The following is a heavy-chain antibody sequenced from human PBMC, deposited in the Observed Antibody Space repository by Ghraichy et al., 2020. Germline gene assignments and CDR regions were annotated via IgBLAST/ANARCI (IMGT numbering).Heavy chain of an antibody. V-gene: IGHV4-59*01. CDR3: AGLGYYDSSGYLFDY. CDR1: GGSISSYY. D-gene: IGHD3-22*01. Sequence: SETLSLTCTVSGGSISSYYWSWIRQPPGKGLEWIGYIYYSGSTNYNPSLKSRVTISVDTSKNQFSLKLSSVTAADTAVYYCAGLGYYDSSGYLFDYWGQGTLVTVSS. J-gene: IGHJ4*02. CDR2: IYYSGST.